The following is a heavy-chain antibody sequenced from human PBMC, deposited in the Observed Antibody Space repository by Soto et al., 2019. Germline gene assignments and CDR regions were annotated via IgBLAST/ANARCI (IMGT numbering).Heavy chain of an antibody. Sequence: GWVLQKHGKGLEWMGIIYPGDSDTRYSPSFQGQVTISADKSISTAYLQWSSLKAPHTAMYYCAKQTNYYDSSVHSYWGKGTPVPVSS. J-gene: IGHJ4*02. D-gene: IGHD3-22*01. V-gene: IGHV5-51*01. CDR3: AKQTNYYDSSVHSY. CDR2: IYPGDSDT.